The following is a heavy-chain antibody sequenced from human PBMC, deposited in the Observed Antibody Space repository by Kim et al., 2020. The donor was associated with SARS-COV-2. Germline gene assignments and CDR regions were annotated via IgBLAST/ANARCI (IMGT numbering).Heavy chain of an antibody. CDR1: GYTFTGYY. V-gene: IGHV1-2*06. Sequence: ASVKVSCKASGYTFTGYYMHWVRQAPGQGLEWMGRINPNSGGTNYAQKFQGRVTMTRDTSISTAYMELSRLRSDDTAVYYCATVRYCSGGSCYPGDFDYWGQGTLVTVSS. CDR3: ATVRYCSGGSCYPGDFDY. CDR2: INPNSGGT. J-gene: IGHJ4*02. D-gene: IGHD2-15*01.